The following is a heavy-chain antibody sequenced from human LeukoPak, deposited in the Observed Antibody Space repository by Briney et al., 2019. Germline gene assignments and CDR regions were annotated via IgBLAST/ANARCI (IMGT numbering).Heavy chain of an antibody. CDR3: AREALGTVAGLGGAFDI. V-gene: IGHV3-23*01. CDR1: GFTFSDSA. D-gene: IGHD6-19*01. CDR2: ISASGGNS. J-gene: IGHJ3*02. Sequence: GGSLRLSCEASGFTFSDSAMSWVRQASGRGLEWVSLISASGGNSYYADSVKGRFTVSRDSSKNTLHLQMNSLRAEDTAVYYCAREALGTVAGLGGAFDIWGQGTMVTVSS.